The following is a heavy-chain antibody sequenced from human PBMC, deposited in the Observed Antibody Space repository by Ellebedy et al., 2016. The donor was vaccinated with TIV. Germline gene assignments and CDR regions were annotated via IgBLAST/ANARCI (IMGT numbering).Heavy chain of an antibody. CDR3: ASGAERPYNF. D-gene: IGHD4-11*01. CDR1: GGSFSGYS. V-gene: IGHV4-34*01. J-gene: IGHJ4*02. CDR2: INHSGST. Sequence: SETLSLXXAVYGGSFSGYSWSWIRQPPGKGLEWIGEINHSGSTNYNPSLKSRVTMSLDTSTNQFSLKLSSVTAADTAVYYCASGAERPYNFWGQGALVTVSS.